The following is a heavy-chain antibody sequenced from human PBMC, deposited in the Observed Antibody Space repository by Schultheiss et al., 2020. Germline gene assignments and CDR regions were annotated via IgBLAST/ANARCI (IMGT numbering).Heavy chain of an antibody. Sequence: AFVKVSCKASGYTFTGYYIHWVRQAPGQGLEWMGWINPNSGGTNYAQNFQGWVTMTRDTSISTAYMELSRLRSDDTAVYYCARVSQLTIFGPRHYYYFDYWGQGALVT. V-gene: IGHV1-2*04. CDR2: INPNSGGT. J-gene: IGHJ4*02. CDR3: ARVSQLTIFGPRHYYYFDY. CDR1: GYTFTGYY. D-gene: IGHD3-3*01.